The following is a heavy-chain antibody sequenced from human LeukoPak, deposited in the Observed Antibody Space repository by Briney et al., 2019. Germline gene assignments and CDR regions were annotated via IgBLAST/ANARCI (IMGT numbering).Heavy chain of an antibody. CDR2: ISWNSGSI. J-gene: IGHJ4*02. CDR3: VKGPYYYDSSGYYNLDY. CDR1: GFTFDDYA. V-gene: IGHV3-9*01. Sequence: GGSLRLSCAASGFTFDDYAMHWVRQAPGKGLVWVSGISWNSGSIGYADSVKGRFTISRDNAKNSLYLQMNSLRAEDTALYYCVKGPYYYDSSGYYNLDYWGQGTLVTVSS. D-gene: IGHD3-22*01.